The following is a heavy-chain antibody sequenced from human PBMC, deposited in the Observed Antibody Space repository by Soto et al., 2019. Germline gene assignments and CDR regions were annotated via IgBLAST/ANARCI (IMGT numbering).Heavy chain of an antibody. D-gene: IGHD6-6*01. CDR3: ARDPLSSSSPPDY. Sequence: GGSLRLSCAASGFTFSSYGMHWVRQAPGKGLEWVAVIWYDGSNKYYADSVKGRFTISRDNSKNTLYLQMNSLRAEDTAVYYCARDPLSSSSPPDYWGQGTLVTVSS. CDR1: GFTFSSYG. CDR2: IWYDGSNK. V-gene: IGHV3-33*01. J-gene: IGHJ4*02.